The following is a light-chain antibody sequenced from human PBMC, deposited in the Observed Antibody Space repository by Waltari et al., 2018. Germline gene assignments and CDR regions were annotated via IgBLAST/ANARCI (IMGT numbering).Light chain of an antibody. Sequence: DIQMTQSPSTLSASVGDRVTITCRASQSISSWLAWYQQKPGKAPKLLIDKASSLESGVPSRFSGSGSGTEFTLTISSLQADDVATYYCQQYNSYWTFGQGTKVEIK. CDR1: QSISSW. V-gene: IGKV1-5*03. CDR2: KAS. CDR3: QQYNSYWT. J-gene: IGKJ1*01.